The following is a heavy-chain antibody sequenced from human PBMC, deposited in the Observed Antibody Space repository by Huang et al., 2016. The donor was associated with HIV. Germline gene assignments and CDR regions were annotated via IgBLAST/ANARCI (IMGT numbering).Heavy chain of an antibody. D-gene: IGHD3-10*01. CDR3: VKDQGHTFMVRYHFDF. CDR2: ISYDGSEK. V-gene: IGHV3-30*18. Sequence: QVQLVESGGGVVQPGRSLRLSCAASGFTFSTYGMHWVRQGAGKGLEWVTVISYDGSEKYYSDSVKGRFTSSRDNSNNTLYLQMNSLRADDTAVYYCVKDQGHTFMVRYHFDFWGQGTLVTVSS. J-gene: IGHJ4*02. CDR1: GFTFSTYG.